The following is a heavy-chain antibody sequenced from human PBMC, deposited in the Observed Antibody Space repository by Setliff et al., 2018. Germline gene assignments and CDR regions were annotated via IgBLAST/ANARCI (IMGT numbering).Heavy chain of an antibody. CDR3: AREAGHYYESSAVGPY. D-gene: IGHD3-22*01. Sequence: RASVKVSCKASGYTFINYYMHWVRQAPGQGLEWMGTINPSGGRTTYAQKFQGRVTMSRDTSTSTVYMELTSLRSEDTAVYYCAREAGHYYESSAVGPYWGQGTLVTVSS. J-gene: IGHJ4*02. CDR1: GYTFINYY. CDR2: INPSGGRT. V-gene: IGHV1-46*01.